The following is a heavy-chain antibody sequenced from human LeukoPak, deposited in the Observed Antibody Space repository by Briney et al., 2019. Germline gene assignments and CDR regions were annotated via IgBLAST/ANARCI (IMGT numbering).Heavy chain of an antibody. V-gene: IGHV3-30*02. CDR1: GFTLNTYG. D-gene: IGHD2-2*03. J-gene: IGHJ4*02. CDR3: ARGDGYCSSASCSGN. CDR2: IRFDGSNK. Sequence: GGSLRLSCAASGFTLNTYGMHWVRQAPGKGLEWVAFIRFDGSNKYYADSVKGRFTISRDNSKNALYLQMKSLRPEDTAVYYCARGDGYCSSASCSGNWGQGTLVTVSS.